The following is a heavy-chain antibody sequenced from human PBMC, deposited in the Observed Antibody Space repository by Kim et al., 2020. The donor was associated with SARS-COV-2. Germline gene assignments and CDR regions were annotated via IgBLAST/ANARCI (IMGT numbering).Heavy chain of an antibody. CDR3: ARDGGPYYFDY. J-gene: IGHJ4*02. V-gene: IGHV6-1*01. CDR2: N. Sequence: NDNAVSVKSRITINPDTSKNQFSLQLNSVTPEDTAVYYCARDGGPYYFDYWGQGTLVTVSS.